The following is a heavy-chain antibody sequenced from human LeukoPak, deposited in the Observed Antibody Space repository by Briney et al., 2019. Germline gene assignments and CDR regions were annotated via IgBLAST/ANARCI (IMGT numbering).Heavy chain of an antibody. CDR1: GFTVSSNY. CDR3: AREVHLDY. Sequence: GGSLRLSCAVSGFTVSSNYMSWVRQAPGKGLEWVSVIYSGGSTFYADSVKGRFTISRDNSKNTLYLQMDSLRAEDTAVYYCAREVHLDYWGQGTLVTVSS. CDR2: IYSGGST. J-gene: IGHJ4*02. V-gene: IGHV3-66*02.